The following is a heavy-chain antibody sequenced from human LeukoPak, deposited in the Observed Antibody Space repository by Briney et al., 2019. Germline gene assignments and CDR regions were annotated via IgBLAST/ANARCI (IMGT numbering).Heavy chain of an antibody. D-gene: IGHD3-22*01. CDR1: GGSISSYY. V-gene: IGHV4-59*08. CDR3: ARMGFYDSSGPDAFDI. J-gene: IGHJ3*02. Sequence: PSETLSLTCTVSGGSISSYYWSWIRQPPGKGLEWIGYIYYSGSTYYNPSLKSRVTISVDTSKNQFPLKLSSVTAADTAVYYCARMGFYDSSGPDAFDIWGQGTMVTVSS. CDR2: IYYSGST.